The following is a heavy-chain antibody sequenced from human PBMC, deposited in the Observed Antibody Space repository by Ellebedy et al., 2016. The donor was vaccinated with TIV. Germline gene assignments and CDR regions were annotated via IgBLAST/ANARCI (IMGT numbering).Heavy chain of an antibody. CDR3: ARERGGSHFDY. Sequence: ASVKVSCKASGYTFTSYGISWVRQAPGQGLEWMGGIIPIFGTANYAQKFQGRVTITADESTSTAYMELSSLRSEDTAVYYCARERGGSHFDYWGQGTLVTVSS. V-gene: IGHV1-69*13. D-gene: IGHD3-16*01. CDR2: IIPIFGTA. J-gene: IGHJ4*02. CDR1: GYTFTSYG.